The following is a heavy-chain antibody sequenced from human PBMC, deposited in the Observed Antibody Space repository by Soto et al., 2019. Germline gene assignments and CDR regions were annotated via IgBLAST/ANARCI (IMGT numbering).Heavy chain of an antibody. D-gene: IGHD5-18*01. V-gene: IGHV3-30*18. CDR1: GFTLSSYG. J-gene: IGHJ4*02. CDR3: AKDAYLTSILQLWTRSYYFDY. Sequence: PGGSLRLSCAASGFTLSSYGMHWVRQAPGKGLEWVAVISYDGSNKYYADSVKGRFTISRDNSKNTLYLQMNSLRAEDTAVYYCAKDAYLTSILQLWTRSYYFDYWGQGTLVTVSS. CDR2: ISYDGSNK.